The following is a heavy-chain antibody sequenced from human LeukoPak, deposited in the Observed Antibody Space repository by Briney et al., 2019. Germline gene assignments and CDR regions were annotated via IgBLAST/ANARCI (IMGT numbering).Heavy chain of an antibody. V-gene: IGHV3-49*03. CDR3: TRDGPYDFWSGYYSGPHPFYYLDY. J-gene: IGHJ4*02. CDR2: IRSKTYGGTT. CDR1: GFTFGDYA. D-gene: IGHD3-3*01. Sequence: PGGSLRLSCTASGFTFGDYAMSWFRQAPGKGLEWVGFIRSKTYGGTTEYAASVKGRFTISRDDSKSIAYLQMNSLKTEDTAVYYCTRDGPYDFWSGYYSGPHPFYYLDYWGQGTLVTVSS.